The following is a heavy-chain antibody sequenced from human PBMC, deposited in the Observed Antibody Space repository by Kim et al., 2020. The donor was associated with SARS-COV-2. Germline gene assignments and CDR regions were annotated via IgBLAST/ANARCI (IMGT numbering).Heavy chain of an antibody. Sequence: ASVKVSCKASGYTFTSYAMNWVRQAPGQGLEWMGWINTNTGNPTYAQGFTGRFVFSLDTSVSTAYLQISSLKAEDTAVYYCAREPPGGFLEWLGTFDIWGQGTMVTVSS. J-gene: IGHJ3*02. V-gene: IGHV7-4-1*02. D-gene: IGHD3-3*01. CDR1: GYTFTSYA. CDR3: AREPPGGFLEWLGTFDI. CDR2: INTNTGNP.